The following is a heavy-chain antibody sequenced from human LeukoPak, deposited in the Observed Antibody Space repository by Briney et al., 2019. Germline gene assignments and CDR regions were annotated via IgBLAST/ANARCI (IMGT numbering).Heavy chain of an antibody. V-gene: IGHV3-30*02. D-gene: IGHD3-3*01. CDR2: IRYDGSFQ. CDR3: AKVAEYSDFWTASQHFYYYMDV. Sequence: PGGSLRPSCAASGFTFSTYGMHWVRQSPGKALEWVAFIRYDGSFQSYADSVQGRFTISRDNSKNTVFLQMNSLRGDDTAVYRCAKVAEYSDFWTASQHFYYYMDVWGKGTTVTVSS. CDR1: GFTFSTYG. J-gene: IGHJ6*03.